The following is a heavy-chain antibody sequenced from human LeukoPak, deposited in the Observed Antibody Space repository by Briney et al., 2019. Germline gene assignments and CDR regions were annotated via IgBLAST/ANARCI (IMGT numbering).Heavy chain of an antibody. D-gene: IGHD2-2*01. J-gene: IGHJ4*02. CDR3: ARDPITSVVVPAAGDLGGY. CDR2: IIPIFGTA. CDR1: GGTFSSYA. Sequence: ASVKVSCKASGGTFSSYAISWVRQAPGQGLEWMGGIIPIFGTANYAQKFQGRVTITADESTSTAYMELSSLRSEDTAVYYCARDPITSVVVPAAGDLGGYWGQGTLVTVSS. V-gene: IGHV1-69*13.